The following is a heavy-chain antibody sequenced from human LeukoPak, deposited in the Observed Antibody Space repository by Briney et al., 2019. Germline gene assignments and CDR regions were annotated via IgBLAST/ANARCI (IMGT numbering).Heavy chain of an antibody. CDR3: ARVGSGWYYYYYYMDA. Sequence: SETLSLTCAVYGGSFSGYLWTWIRQSPGKGLEWIGEITSGGNRNDNPSLKSRVTISVDTSKNQFSLKLSSVTAADTAVYYCARVGSGWYYYYYYMDAWGKGTTVTVSS. D-gene: IGHD6-19*01. V-gene: IGHV4-34*01. J-gene: IGHJ6*03. CDR1: GGSFSGYL. CDR2: ITSGGNR.